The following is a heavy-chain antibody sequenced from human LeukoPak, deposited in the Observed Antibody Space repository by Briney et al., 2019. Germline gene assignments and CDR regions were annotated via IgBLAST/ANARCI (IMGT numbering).Heavy chain of an antibody. J-gene: IGHJ3*02. CDR1: GYTFSRYD. CDR3: ARGFLDAFDI. V-gene: IGHV3-13*01. CDR2: IGTAGDT. Sequence: GGSLILSFASSGYTFSRYDLHWVRQAKAIVLEWVSAIGTAGDTYYPGSVKGRFTISRENAKNSLYLQMNSLRAGDTAVYYCARGFLDAFDIWGQGTMVTVSS.